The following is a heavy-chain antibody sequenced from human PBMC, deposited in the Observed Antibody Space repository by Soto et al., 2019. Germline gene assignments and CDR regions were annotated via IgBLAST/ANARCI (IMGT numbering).Heavy chain of an antibody. J-gene: IGHJ6*02. CDR2: ISYDGSNK. CDR1: GFTFSSYG. CDR3: AKATETIPLDYGMDV. Sequence: GGSLRLSCAASGFTFSSYGLHWVRQAPGKGLEWVAVISYDGSNKYYADSVKGRFTISRDNSKNTLSLQMNSLRAEDTALYYCAKATETIPLDYGMDVWGQGTTVTVSS. V-gene: IGHV3-30*18.